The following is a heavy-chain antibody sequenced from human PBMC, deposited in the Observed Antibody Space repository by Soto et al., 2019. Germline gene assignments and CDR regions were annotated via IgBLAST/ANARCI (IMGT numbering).Heavy chain of an antibody. V-gene: IGHV3-30-3*01. J-gene: IGHJ4*02. CDR1: GFTFDNYV. CDR3: ARAVGEYAASPSDY. CDR2: ISNHGSNK. D-gene: IGHD4-17*01. Sequence: QVQLVEVGGGVVQPWRSLRLSCIASGFTFDNYVMHWVRQAPGKGLEWVATISNHGSNKYYPQSVQGRFTISRDNPKSTVHLRMDSLRPEDTAVYYCARAVGEYAASPSDYWGQGTLVPVSS.